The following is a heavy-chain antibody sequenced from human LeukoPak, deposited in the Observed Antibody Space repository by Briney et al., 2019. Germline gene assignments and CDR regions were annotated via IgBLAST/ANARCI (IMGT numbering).Heavy chain of an antibody. V-gene: IGHV6-1*01. J-gene: IGHJ2*01. CDR2: TYYRSKWYN. CDR1: GDSVSSNSAA. Sequence: SQTLSLTCAISGDSVSSNSAAWNWIRQSPSRGLEWLGRTYYRSKWYNDYAVSVKSRITINPDTSKNQFSLQLDSVTPEDTAVYYCARDSPLTTVTTFPYWYFDLWGRGTLVTVSS. CDR3: ARDSPLTTVTTFPYWYFDL. D-gene: IGHD4-17*01.